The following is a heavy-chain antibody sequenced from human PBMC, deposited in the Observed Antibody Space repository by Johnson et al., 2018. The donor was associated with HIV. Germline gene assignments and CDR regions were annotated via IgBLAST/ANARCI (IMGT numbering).Heavy chain of an antibody. V-gene: IGHV3-30*04. Sequence: VQLVESGGGVVQPGRSLRLSCAASGFTFSTEALHWVRQAPGKGLEWVAVVSYDGTHKYYADSVKGRFTISRDNSKNKLYLQTNSLRAEDTAVFYCARDRYYGLAWGWAFDIWGQGTMVTVSS. CDR2: VSYDGTHK. J-gene: IGHJ3*02. CDR3: ARDRYYGLAWGWAFDI. CDR1: GFTFSTEA. D-gene: IGHD3-16*01.